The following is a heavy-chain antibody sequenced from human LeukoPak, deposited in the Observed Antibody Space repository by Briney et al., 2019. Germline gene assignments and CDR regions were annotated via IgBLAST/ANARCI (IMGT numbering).Heavy chain of an antibody. CDR2: INHSGST. V-gene: IGHV4-34*01. CDR1: GGPFSGYY. J-gene: IGHJ5*02. CDR3: ARRTYYYDSSGYQKGYWFDP. D-gene: IGHD3-22*01. Sequence: SETLSLTCAVYGGPFSGYYWSWIRQPPGKGLEWIGEINHSGSTNYNPSLKSRVTISVDTSKNQSSLKLSSVTAADTAVYYCARRTYYYDSSGYQKGYWFDPWGQGTLVTVSS.